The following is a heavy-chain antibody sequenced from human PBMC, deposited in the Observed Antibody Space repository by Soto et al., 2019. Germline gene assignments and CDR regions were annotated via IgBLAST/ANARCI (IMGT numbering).Heavy chain of an antibody. CDR3: ARDKCSRFLECQYPCHMDV. J-gene: IGHJ6*04. CDR2: IKQDGSEK. V-gene: IGHV3-7*01. CDR1: GFTFSSYW. D-gene: IGHD3-3*01. Sequence: GGSLRLSCAASGFTFSSYWMSWVRQAPGKGLEWVANIKQDGSEKYYVDSVKGGFTISRDNAKNSLYLQMNSLRAEDTAVYYCARDKCSRFLECQYPCHMDVWGKGTTVTVSS.